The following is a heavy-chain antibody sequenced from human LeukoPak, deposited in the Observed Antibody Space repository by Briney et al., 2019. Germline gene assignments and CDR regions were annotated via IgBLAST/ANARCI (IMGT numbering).Heavy chain of an antibody. CDR2: ISWNSGSI. V-gene: IGHV3-9*01. J-gene: IGHJ5*02. CDR3: AKDITQQLVGWFDP. CDR1: GFTFDDYA. Sequence: PGRSLRLSCAASGFTFDDYAMPWVRQAPGKGLEWVSGISWNSGSIGYADSVKGRFTISRDNAKNSLYLQMNSLRAEDTALYYCAKDITQQLVGWFDPWGQGTLVTVSS. D-gene: IGHD6-13*01.